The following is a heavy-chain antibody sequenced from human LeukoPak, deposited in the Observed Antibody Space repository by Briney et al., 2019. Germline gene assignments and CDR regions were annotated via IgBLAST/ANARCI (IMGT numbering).Heavy chain of an antibody. CDR3: VRFGPDHDMGL. CDR2: IKTDGSET. J-gene: IGHJ6*02. D-gene: IGHD3-16*01. CDR1: GFWFSNYW. Sequence: GGSLRLSCAAAGFWFSNYWMTWVRQAPEKGLEWLARIKTDGSETYYVDSVKGRFTISRDNAKSSLYLQMNSLRVEDTAVYHCVRFGPDHDMGLWGQGTTVTVS. V-gene: IGHV3-7*01.